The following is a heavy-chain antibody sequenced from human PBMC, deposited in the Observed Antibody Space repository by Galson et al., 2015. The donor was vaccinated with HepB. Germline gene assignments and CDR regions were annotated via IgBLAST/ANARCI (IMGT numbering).Heavy chain of an antibody. CDR2: INPNSGGT. Sequence: SVKVSCKASGYTFTGYYMHWVRQAPGQGLEWMGRINPNSGGTNYAQKFQGRVTMTRDTSISIAYMELSRLRSDDTAVYYCARGRRGGFGYYFDYWGQGTLVTVSS. J-gene: IGHJ4*02. CDR3: ARGRRGGFGYYFDY. V-gene: IGHV1-2*06. D-gene: IGHD3-16*01. CDR1: GYTFTGYY.